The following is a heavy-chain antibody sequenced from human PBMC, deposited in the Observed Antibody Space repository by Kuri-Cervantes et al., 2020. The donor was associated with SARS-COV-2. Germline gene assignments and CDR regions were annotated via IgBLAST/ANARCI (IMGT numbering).Heavy chain of an antibody. Sequence: GGSLRLSCAASGFTFSDYYMDWVRQAPGKGLEWVARMRKKVNNYSTEYAASVKGRFTISRHESQNSLDLQMNSLKTEDTAVYYCARDLRNGDYFMGDWGQGTLVTVSS. CDR1: GFTFSDYY. J-gene: IGHJ4*02. CDR2: MRKKVNNYST. V-gene: IGHV3-72*01. D-gene: IGHD4-17*01. CDR3: ARDLRNGDYFMGD.